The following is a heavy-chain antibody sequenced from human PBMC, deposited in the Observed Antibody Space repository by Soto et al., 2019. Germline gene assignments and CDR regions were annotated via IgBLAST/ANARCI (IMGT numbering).Heavy chain of an antibody. J-gene: IGHJ5*02. D-gene: IGHD2-8*01. Sequence: GSLRLSCAASGFTVSSNYMSRVRQAPGKGLEWVSVIYSGGRTYYADSVKGRFTISRHNSKNTLYLQMNSLRAEDTAVYYCARVGLYFQGFDLWGQGTLVTVSS. V-gene: IGHV3-53*04. CDR2: IYSGGRT. CDR1: GFTVSSNY. CDR3: ARVGLYFQGFDL.